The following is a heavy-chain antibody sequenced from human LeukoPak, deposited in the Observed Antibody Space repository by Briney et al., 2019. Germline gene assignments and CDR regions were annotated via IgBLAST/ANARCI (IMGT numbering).Heavy chain of an antibody. CDR2: ISSSGSTI. J-gene: IGHJ4*02. D-gene: IGHD4-17*01. CDR3: ASLAVTRYFDY. Sequence: GGSLRLSCAASGFTFSDYYMSWIRQAPVKGLEWVSYISSSGSTIYYADSVKGRFTISRDNAKNSLYLQMNSLRAEDTAVYYCASLAVTRYFDYWGQGTLVTVSS. V-gene: IGHV3-11*01. CDR1: GFTFSDYY.